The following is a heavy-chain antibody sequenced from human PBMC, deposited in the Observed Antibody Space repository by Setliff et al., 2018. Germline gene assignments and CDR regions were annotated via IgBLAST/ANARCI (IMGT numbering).Heavy chain of an antibody. J-gene: IGHJ4*02. CDR3: ARVRNDYPYYIDS. Sequence: KPSETLSLTCTVSGGSVSSSSYYWNWIRRPAGKGLEWIGRIYASGRTNYNPSLQSRVSISLDTSQSQFSLRLSSVTAADTALYFCARVRNDYPYYIDSWGQGTLVT. CDR1: GGSVSSSSYY. D-gene: IGHD4-17*01. CDR2: IYASGRT. V-gene: IGHV4-61*02.